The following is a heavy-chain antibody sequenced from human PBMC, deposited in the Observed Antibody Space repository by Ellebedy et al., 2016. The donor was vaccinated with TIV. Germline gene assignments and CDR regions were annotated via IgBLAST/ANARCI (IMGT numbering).Heavy chain of an antibody. V-gene: IGHV4-4*07. J-gene: IGHJ5*02. CDR2: IYTSGST. Sequence: SETLSLXXTVSGGSISSYYWSWIRQPAGKGLEWIGRIYTSGSTNYNPSLKSRVTMSVDTSKNQFSLKLSSVTAADTAVYYCARVMGDSPDLVFVRPLNWFDPWGQGTLVTVSS. CDR3: ARVMGDSPDLVFVRPLNWFDP. D-gene: IGHD1-26*01. CDR1: GGSISSYY.